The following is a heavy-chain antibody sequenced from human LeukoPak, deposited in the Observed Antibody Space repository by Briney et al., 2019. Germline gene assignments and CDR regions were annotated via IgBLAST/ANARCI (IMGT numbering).Heavy chain of an antibody. CDR2: IYWDDDK. D-gene: IGHD5-24*01. V-gene: IGHV2-5*02. CDR3: AHRPVEMATNRVFFDY. CDR1: GFSLSTSGVG. J-gene: IGHJ4*02. Sequence: SGPTLVNPTQTLALTCTFSGFSLSTSGVGVGWIRQPPGKALEWLALIYWDDDKRYSPSLKSRLTITKDTSKNQVVLTMTNMDPVDTATYYCAHRPVEMATNRVFFDYWGQGTLVTVSS.